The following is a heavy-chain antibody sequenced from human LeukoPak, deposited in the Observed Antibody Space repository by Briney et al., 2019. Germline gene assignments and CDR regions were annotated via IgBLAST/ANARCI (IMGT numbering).Heavy chain of an antibody. CDR3: ARHRGNLDY. V-gene: IGHV4-38-2*01. J-gene: IGHJ4*02. CDR1: GYSISSGYY. CDR2: IYHSGST. Sequence: SETLSLTCAVSGYSISSGYYWGWIRQPPGKGLEWMGSIYHSGSTYYNPSLKSRVTISVDTSKNQFSLKLSSVTAADTAVYYCARHRGNLDYWGQGTLVTVSS. D-gene: IGHD4-23*01.